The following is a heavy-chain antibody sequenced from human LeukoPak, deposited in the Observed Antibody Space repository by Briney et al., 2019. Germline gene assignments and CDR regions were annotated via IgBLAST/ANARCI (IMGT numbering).Heavy chain of an antibody. CDR2: IRYDGSNK. CDR1: GITFSTYW. CDR3: AKDHPRYCSSTSCQSGFDY. D-gene: IGHD2-2*01. V-gene: IGHV3-30*02. J-gene: IGHJ4*02. Sequence: PGGSLRLSCAASGITFSTYWMHWVRQAPGKGLEWVAFIRYDGSNKYYADSVKGRFTISRDNSKNTLYLQMNSLRAEDTAVYYCAKDHPRYCSSTSCQSGFDYWGQGTLVTVSS.